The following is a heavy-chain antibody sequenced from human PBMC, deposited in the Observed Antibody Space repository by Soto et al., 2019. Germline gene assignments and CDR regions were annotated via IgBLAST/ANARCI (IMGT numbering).Heavy chain of an antibody. D-gene: IGHD3-3*01. CDR2: INAGNGNT. CDR1: GYTFTSYA. J-gene: IGHJ6*02. CDR3: ARDPVLRFLEWLHPYYYGMDV. Sequence: ASVKVSCKASGYTFTSYAMHWVRQAPGQRLEWMGWINAGNGNTKYSQKFQGRVTITRDTSASTAYMELSSLRSEDTAVYYCARDPVLRFLEWLHPYYYGMDVWGQGTTVTVSS. V-gene: IGHV1-3*01.